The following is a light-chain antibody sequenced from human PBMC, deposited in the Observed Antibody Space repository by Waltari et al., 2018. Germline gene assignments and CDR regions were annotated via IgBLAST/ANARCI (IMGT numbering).Light chain of an antibody. CDR3: QSYDSSLSGFYV. CDR1: SSNIGADYD. V-gene: IGLV1-40*01. Sequence: QSVLTQPPSVSGAPGQRVTISCTGGSSNIGADYDIHWYQHLPGTAPKLLIYGNSNRPSGVPERFAGSKTGTSASLAITGLQAEDEADYYCQSYDSSLSGFYVFGTGTKVTVL. CDR2: GNS. J-gene: IGLJ1*01.